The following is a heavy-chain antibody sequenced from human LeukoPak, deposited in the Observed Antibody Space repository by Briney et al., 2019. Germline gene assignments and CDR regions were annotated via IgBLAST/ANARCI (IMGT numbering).Heavy chain of an antibody. CDR3: ARHKGYTYGYGDY. CDR1: GGSISSSSFY. D-gene: IGHD5-18*01. V-gene: IGHV4-39*01. CDR2: IYYSGST. Sequence: SSETLSLTCTVSGGSISSSSFYWGWVRQPPGKGLEWIGNIYYSGSTYYNPSLKSRVTISVDTSKNQFSLKLSSVIAEDTAVYYCARHKGYTYGYGDYWGQGTLVTVSS. J-gene: IGHJ4*02.